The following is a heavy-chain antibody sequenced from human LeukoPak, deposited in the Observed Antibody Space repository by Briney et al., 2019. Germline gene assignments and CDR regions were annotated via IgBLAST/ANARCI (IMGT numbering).Heavy chain of an antibody. V-gene: IGHV4-59*08. CDR1: GGSISSYY. D-gene: IGHD6-13*01. CDR2: IYYSGST. CDR3: ARQRDSSSWHGWRFDP. Sequence: SETLSLTCTVSGGSISSYYWSWIRQPPGKGLEWIGYIYYSGSTNYNPSLKSRVTISVDTSKNQFSLKLSSVTAADTAVYYCARQRDSSSWHGWRFDPWGQGTLVTVSS. J-gene: IGHJ5*02.